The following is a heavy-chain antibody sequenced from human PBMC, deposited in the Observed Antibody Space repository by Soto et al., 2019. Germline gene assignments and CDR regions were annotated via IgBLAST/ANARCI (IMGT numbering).Heavy chain of an antibody. CDR2: IYYSGST. D-gene: IGHD5-12*01. CDR3: AGLRLRREFADY. CDR1: GGSISSSSYY. J-gene: IGHJ4*02. Sequence: PSETLSLTCTVSGGSISSSSYYWGWIRQPPGKGLEWIGSIYYSGSTYYNPSLKSRVTISVDTSKNQFSLKLSSVTAADTAVYYCAGLRLRREFADYWGQGTLVTVSS. V-gene: IGHV4-39*01.